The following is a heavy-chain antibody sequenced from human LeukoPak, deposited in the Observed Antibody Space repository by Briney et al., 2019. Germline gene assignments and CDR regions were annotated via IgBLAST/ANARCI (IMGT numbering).Heavy chain of an antibody. CDR3: VRLPGCSGGSCFRAFDL. CDR1: GGSISDYY. V-gene: IGHV4-59*08. J-gene: IGHJ3*01. CDR2: IHYSGDS. D-gene: IGHD2-15*01. Sequence: SETLSLTCTVSGGSISDYYWSWIRQPPGEGLEWIGYIHYSGDSNYNPSLKSRVTISVDTSKSQFSLKLTSVTAADTAVYYCVRLPGCSGGSCFRAFDLWGQGTMVTVSS.